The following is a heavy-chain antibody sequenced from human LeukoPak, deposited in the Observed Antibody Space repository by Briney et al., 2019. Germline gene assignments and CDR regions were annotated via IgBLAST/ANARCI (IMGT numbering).Heavy chain of an antibody. V-gene: IGHV1-69*04. J-gene: IGHJ4*02. CDR2: IIPILGIA. CDR1: GGTFSSYA. CDR3: ARDGRRGGYAAPYPRYFDY. Sequence: GASVKVSCKASGGTFSSYAISWVRQAPGQGLEWMGRIIPILGIANYAQKFQGRVTITADKSTSTAYMELSSLRSEDTAVYYCARDGRRGGYAAPYPRYFDYWGQGILVTVSS. D-gene: IGHD6-25*01.